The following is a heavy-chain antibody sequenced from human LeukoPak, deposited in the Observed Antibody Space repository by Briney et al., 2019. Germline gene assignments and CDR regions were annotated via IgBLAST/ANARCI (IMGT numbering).Heavy chain of an antibody. V-gene: IGHV4-4*07. CDR3: ASSGSYALMDY. D-gene: IGHD1-26*01. J-gene: IGHJ4*02. CDR1: GGSISSYY. CDR2: IYTSGSI. Sequence: SETLSLTCTVSGGSISSYYWSWIRQPAGKGLEWIGRIYTSGSINYNPSLKSRVTMSVDTSKNQFSLKLSSVTAADTAVYYCASSGSYALMDYWGQGTLVTVSS.